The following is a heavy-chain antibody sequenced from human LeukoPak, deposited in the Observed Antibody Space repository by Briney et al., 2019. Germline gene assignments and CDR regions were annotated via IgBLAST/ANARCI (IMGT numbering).Heavy chain of an antibody. V-gene: IGHV3-23*01. J-gene: IGHJ4*02. D-gene: IGHD3-10*01. CDR3: AKGGRSTPYYFDY. CDR1: GFTFSSYE. Sequence: PGGSLRLSCAASGFTFSSYEMNWVRQAPGKGLEWVSAISGSGGSTYYADSVKGRFTISRDNSKNTLYLQMNSLRAEDTAVYYCAKGGRSTPYYFDYWGQGTLVTVSS. CDR2: ISGSGGST.